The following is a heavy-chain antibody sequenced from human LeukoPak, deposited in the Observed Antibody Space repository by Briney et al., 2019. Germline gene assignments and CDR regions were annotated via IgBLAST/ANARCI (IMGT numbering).Heavy chain of an antibody. V-gene: IGHV3-23*01. J-gene: IGHJ4*02. D-gene: IGHD3-10*01. CDR3: AKVITMVRGVITRYFDY. Sequence: GGSLRLSCAASGFTFSSYAISWVRQAPGKGLEWASAISGSGGSTYYAASVKGRFTISRDNSKHTLYLQMNSLRAEDTAVYYCAKVITMVRGVITRYFDYWGQGTPVTVSS. CDR2: ISGSGGST. CDR1: GFTFSSYA.